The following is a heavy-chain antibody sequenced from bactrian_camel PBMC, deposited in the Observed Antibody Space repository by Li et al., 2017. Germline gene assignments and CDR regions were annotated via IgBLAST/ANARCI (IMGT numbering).Heavy chain of an antibody. CDR1: RFLFDEPA. CDR2: IRSDGHT. V-gene: IGHV3S60*01. J-gene: IGHJ4*01. D-gene: IGHD7*01. CDR3: VKDAPQPLVGGACGTDNY. Sequence: VQLVESGGGSVQAGGSLRLSCTSPRFLFDEPAVGWYRQAPGNECELVSFIRSDGHTHYADSVKGRFTISQDTAKNSVYLQMNSLKSEDTAVYYCVKDAPQPLVGGACGTDNYWGQGTQVTVS.